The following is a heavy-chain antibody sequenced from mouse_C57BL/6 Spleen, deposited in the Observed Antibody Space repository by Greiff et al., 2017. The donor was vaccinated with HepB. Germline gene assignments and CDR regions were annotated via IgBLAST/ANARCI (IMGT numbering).Heavy chain of an antibody. V-gene: IGHV5-12*01. CDR1: GFTFSDYY. D-gene: IGHD1-1*01. Sequence: EVMLVESGGGLVQPGGSLKLSCAASGFTFSDYYMYWVRQTPEKRLEWVAYISNGGGSTYYPDTVKGRFTISRDNAKNTLYLQMSRLKSEDTAMYYCARREYYVPFDYWGQGTTLTVSS. CDR3: ARREYYVPFDY. CDR2: ISNGGGST. J-gene: IGHJ2*01.